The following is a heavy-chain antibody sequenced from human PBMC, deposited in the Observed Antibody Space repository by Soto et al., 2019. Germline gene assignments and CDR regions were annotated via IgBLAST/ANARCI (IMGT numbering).Heavy chain of an antibody. Sequence: QVQLVQSGAEVKKPGASVKVSCKASGYTFTSYDINWVRQATGQGLEWMGWMNPNTGNTGYARKFQGRVTITRDTSISTAYMELNSLTAEDTAVYYCARPRRDCSRTTGVYYCDYWGQGTLVTVPS. CDR3: ARPRRDCSRTTGVYYCDY. V-gene: IGHV1-8*01. J-gene: IGHJ4*02. CDR2: MNPNTGNT. CDR1: GYTFTSYD. D-gene: IGHD2-2*01.